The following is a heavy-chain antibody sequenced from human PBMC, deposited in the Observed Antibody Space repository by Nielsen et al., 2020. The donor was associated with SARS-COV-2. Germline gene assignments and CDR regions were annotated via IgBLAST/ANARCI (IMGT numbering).Heavy chain of an antibody. D-gene: IGHD5-18*01. Sequence: GGSLRLSCAASGFTFSSYAMHWVRQAPGKGLEWVAVISYDGSNKYYADSVKGRFTISRDNSKNTLFLQMNSLRAEDTAVYYCAKNSGYSYGPLDYWGQGTLVTVSS. CDR3: AKNSGYSYGPLDY. CDR1: GFTFSSYA. J-gene: IGHJ4*02. V-gene: IGHV3-30*04. CDR2: ISYDGSNK.